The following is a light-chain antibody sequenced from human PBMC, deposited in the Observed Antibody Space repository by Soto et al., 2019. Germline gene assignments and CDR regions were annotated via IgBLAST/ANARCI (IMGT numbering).Light chain of an antibody. CDR3: QQHTNWSLT. Sequence: TVLTQSPATLSLSPGEGATLSCRASQSVSSFLAWYQQKPGQAPRLLIYDASNRATGIPARFSGSGSGTDFTLTISSLEPEDFAVYYCQQHTNWSLTFGGGTNVEIK. V-gene: IGKV3-11*01. J-gene: IGKJ4*01. CDR1: QSVSSF. CDR2: DAS.